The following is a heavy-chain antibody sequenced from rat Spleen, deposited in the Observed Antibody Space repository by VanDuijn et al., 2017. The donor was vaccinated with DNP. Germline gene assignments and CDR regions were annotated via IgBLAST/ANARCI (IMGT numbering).Heavy chain of an antibody. CDR2: IGSPAYAP. J-gene: IGHJ2*01. D-gene: IGHD4-3*01. CDR3: VRWNSGHFDY. Sequence: EVQLVESGGGLVQPGRSLKLSCAASGFTFSDYNMAWVRQAPKKGLGWVAYIGSPAYAPYYTDSVKGRFAISRDNAKSTLYLQMNSLRSEDMATYYCVRWNSGHFDYWGQGVMVTVSS. V-gene: IGHV5-22*01. CDR1: GFTFSDYN.